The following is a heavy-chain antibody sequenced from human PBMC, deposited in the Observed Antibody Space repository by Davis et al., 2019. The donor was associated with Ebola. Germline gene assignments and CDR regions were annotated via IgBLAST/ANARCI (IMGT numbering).Heavy chain of an antibody. V-gene: IGHV3-21*01. CDR3: ARGQLMDYGDYLDY. J-gene: IGHJ4*02. D-gene: IGHD4-17*01. CDR2: ISSSDTYI. Sequence: PGGSLRLSCAASGFTFSNNALHWVRQAPGKGLEWVSSISSSDTYIHYADSVKGRFTISRDNAKSSLYLQLNSLTAEDTAVYYCARGQLMDYGDYLDYWGQGTLVTVSS. CDR1: GFTFSNNA.